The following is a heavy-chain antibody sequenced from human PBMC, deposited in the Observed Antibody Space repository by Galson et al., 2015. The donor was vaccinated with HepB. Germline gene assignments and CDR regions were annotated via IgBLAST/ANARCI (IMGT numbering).Heavy chain of an antibody. V-gene: IGHV3-21*03. CDR2: ITERSSYI. J-gene: IGHJ6*02. Sequence: SLRFSCAASGFTFSSYSMNWVRQAPGKGLEWVSSITERSSYIHYTDSVKGRFTISRDNAKNSLFLQLDSLRVEDTAVYYCARTNTTPRYYYALDVWGQGTTVTVSS. CDR3: ARTNTTPRYYYALDV. CDR1: GFTFSSYS. D-gene: IGHD1-1*01.